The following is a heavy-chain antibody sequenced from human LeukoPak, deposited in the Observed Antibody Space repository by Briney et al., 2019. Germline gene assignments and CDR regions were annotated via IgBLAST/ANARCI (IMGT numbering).Heavy chain of an antibody. CDR2: MYYRGTT. CDR1: GGSISSSSYY. CDR3: VREYSRSVVAGSRPDL. J-gene: IGHJ4*02. D-gene: IGHD2-21*01. Sequence: SETLSLTCSVSGGSISSSSYYWGWIRQSPGKGLEWIGSMYYRGTTYENSSLKSRVTLSIDTSKNQFSLKLTSVTAADTGVYYCVREYSRSVVAGSRPDLWGQGLLVTVSS. V-gene: IGHV4-39*02.